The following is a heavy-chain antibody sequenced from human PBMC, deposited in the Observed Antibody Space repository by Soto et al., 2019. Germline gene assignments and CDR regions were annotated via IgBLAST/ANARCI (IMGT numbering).Heavy chain of an antibody. D-gene: IGHD6-19*01. CDR1: GFTLSSFE. CDR3: ARVVDGNSPPNCFDP. J-gene: IGHJ5*02. Sequence: EVQLVESGGVLVQPGGSLRLSCVTSGFTLSSFEMIWVRQAPGKGLEWVSYISRSGTTIYSADSVKGRFTISRDNAKNSLDLQMNSLRAEDTPVYYCARVVDGNSPPNCFDPWGQGTQVTVSS. CDR2: ISRSGTTI. V-gene: IGHV3-48*03.